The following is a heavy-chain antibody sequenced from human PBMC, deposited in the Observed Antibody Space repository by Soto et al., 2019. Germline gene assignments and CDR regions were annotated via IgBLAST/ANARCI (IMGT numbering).Heavy chain of an antibody. J-gene: IGHJ4*02. CDR2: ISGSGGST. CDR3: AKGLLRLGELSLSLPLFDY. V-gene: IGHV3-23*01. Sequence: EVQLLESGGGLVQPGGSLRLSCAASGFTFSSYAMSWVRQAPGKGLEWVSAISGSGGSTYYADSVKGRFTISRDNSKNTLYLQMNSLRAEDTAVYYCAKGLLRLGELSLSLPLFDYWGQGTLVTVSS. CDR1: GFTFSSYA. D-gene: IGHD3-16*02.